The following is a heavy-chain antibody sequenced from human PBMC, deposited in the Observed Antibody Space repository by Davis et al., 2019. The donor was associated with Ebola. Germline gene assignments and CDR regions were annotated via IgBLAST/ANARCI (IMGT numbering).Heavy chain of an antibody. Sequence: PSETLSLTCAVYVGTFRDSFWHWIRQSPERGLEWIGEVNYGGDPKYNPSLKSRVSISTDTSKNQFSLRLTSVTAADSAVYYCARGRNFDYGDHVTGYWYFDLWGRGTPVSVSS. V-gene: IGHV4-34*01. CDR3: ARGRNFDYGDHVTGYWYFDL. J-gene: IGHJ2*01. CDR2: VNYGGDP. CDR1: VGTFRDSF. D-gene: IGHD4-17*01.